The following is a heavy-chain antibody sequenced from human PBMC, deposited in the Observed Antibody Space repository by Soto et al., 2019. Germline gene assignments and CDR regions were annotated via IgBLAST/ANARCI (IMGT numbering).Heavy chain of an antibody. Sequence: SATLSLTCTVSGGSVHTATNYWSRIREPPGKGLDWLGYMYQSGSTNYNPSLKSRVSISLDTSKNQFSLNLSSVTAADTYVYFCARDHHIVGDTSGYYPYFDFWGQETRVTVSS. D-gene: IGHD3-3*01. V-gene: IGHV4-61*01. J-gene: IGHJ4*02. CDR2: MYQSGST. CDR3: ARDHHIVGDTSGYYPYFDF. CDR1: GGSVHTATNY.